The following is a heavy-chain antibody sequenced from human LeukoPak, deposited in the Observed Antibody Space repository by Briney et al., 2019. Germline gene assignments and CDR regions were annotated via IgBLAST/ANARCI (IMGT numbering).Heavy chain of an antibody. Sequence: GGSLRLSCAASGFTFSSYSMNWVRQAPGKGLEWVSSISSSSSYIYYADSVKGRFTISRDNAKNSLYLQMNSLRAEDTAVYYCARDGPLPFGESAFDTWGQGTMVTVSS. J-gene: IGHJ3*02. V-gene: IGHV3-21*01. D-gene: IGHD3-10*01. CDR2: ISSSSSYI. CDR1: GFTFSSYS. CDR3: ARDGPLPFGESAFDT.